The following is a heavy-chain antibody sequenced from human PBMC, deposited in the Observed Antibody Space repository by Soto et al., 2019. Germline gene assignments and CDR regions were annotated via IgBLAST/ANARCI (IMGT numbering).Heavy chain of an antibody. V-gene: IGHV3-7*03. Sequence: EVQLVESGGGLVQPGGSLRLSCAASGFTFSSYWMSWVRQAPGKGLEWVANIKQDGSEKHYVDSVKGRFTISRDNAKNSLYLQMNALRAEDTAVYYCARLEYCSGGSCYYSGMDVWAQGTTFPVSS. CDR3: ARLEYCSGGSCYYSGMDV. J-gene: IGHJ6*02. D-gene: IGHD2-15*01. CDR1: GFTFSSYW. CDR2: IKQDGSEK.